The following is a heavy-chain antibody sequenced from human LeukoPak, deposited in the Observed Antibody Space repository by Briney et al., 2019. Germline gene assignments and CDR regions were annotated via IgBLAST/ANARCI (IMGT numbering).Heavy chain of an antibody. CDR2: IYYTGST. CDR3: ARGTDGRGYFDL. CDR1: GGSISTYY. D-gene: IGHD5-24*01. V-gene: IGHV4-59*01. Sequence: PSETLSLTCTVSGGSISTYYWSWIRQPPGKGMEWIGFIYYTGSTNYNPSLKSRVTISLDTSKNQFSLRLTSVTAADTAVYYCARGTDGRGYFDLWGRGTLLTVSS. J-gene: IGHJ2*01.